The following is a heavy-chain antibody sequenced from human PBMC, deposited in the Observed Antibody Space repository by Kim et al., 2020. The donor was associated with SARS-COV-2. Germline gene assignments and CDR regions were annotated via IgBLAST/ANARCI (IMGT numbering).Heavy chain of an antibody. CDR3: ARRLNFGLIAAAGGWFDP. D-gene: IGHD6-13*01. V-gene: IGHV4-59*08. Sequence: KSRVTISVDTSKNQFSLKLSSVTAADTAVYYCARRLNFGLIAAAGGWFDPWGQGTLVTVSS. J-gene: IGHJ5*02.